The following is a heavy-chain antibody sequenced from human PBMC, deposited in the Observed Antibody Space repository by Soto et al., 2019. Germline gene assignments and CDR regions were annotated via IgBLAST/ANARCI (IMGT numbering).Heavy chain of an antibody. V-gene: IGHV1-8*01. J-gene: IGHJ6*02. CDR1: GYTFTSYD. Sequence: ASVKVSCKASGYTFTSYDINWVRQATGQGLEWVGWMNPNSGNTGYAQKFQGRVTMTRNTSISTAYMELSSLRSEDTAAYYCARGGPGQLLRGYYYYYGMDVWGQGTTVTVSS. D-gene: IGHD2-2*01. CDR2: MNPNSGNT. CDR3: ARGGPGQLLRGYYYYYGMDV.